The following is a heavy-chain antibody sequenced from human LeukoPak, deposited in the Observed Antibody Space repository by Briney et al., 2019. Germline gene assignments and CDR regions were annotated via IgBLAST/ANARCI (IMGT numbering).Heavy chain of an antibody. J-gene: IGHJ4*02. Sequence: GGSLSLSFAASGFTFSSYGMHWVRQAPGKGLEWVAVISYDGSNKYYADSVKGRFTISRVNSKNTLYLQMNSLRAEDTAVYYCARAAEDYDFWSGSIDYWGQGTLVTVSS. CDR3: ARAAEDYDFWSGSIDY. D-gene: IGHD3-3*01. CDR2: ISYDGSNK. V-gene: IGHV3-30*03. CDR1: GFTFSSYG.